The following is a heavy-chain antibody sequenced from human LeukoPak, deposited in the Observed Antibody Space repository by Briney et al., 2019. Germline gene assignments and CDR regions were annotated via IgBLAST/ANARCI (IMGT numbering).Heavy chain of an antibody. V-gene: IGHV3-30-3*01. CDR3: AREGYVYYYGMDV. D-gene: IGHD2-15*01. Sequence: HPGGSLRLSCAASGFTFSSYAMHWVRQAPGKGLEWVAVISYDGSNKYYADSVKGRFTISRDNSKNTLYLQMNSLRAEDTAVYYCAREGYVYYYGMDVWGQGTTVTVSS. CDR1: GFTFSSYA. CDR2: ISYDGSNK. J-gene: IGHJ6*02.